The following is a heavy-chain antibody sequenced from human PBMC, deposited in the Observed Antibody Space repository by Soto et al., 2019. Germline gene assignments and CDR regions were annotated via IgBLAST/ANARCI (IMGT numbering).Heavy chain of an antibody. CDR2: ISFDGSNK. V-gene: IGHV3-30-3*01. Sequence: QVQLVESGGGVVQPGRSLRLSCAASGFTFSSYAMHWVRQAPGKGLEWVAVISFDGSNKYYAGSVKGRFTISRDNSKNTLYLQMNSLSAEDTAVYYCARDWSNYVGSYYGMDVWGQGTTVTVSS. CDR1: GFTFSSYA. J-gene: IGHJ6*02. D-gene: IGHD4-4*01. CDR3: ARDWSNYVGSYYGMDV.